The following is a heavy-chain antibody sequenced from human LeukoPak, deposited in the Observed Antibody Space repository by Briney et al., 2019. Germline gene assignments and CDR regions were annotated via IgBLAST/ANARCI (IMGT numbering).Heavy chain of an antibody. CDR1: GFTFSSYS. CDR2: IWYDGSNN. J-gene: IGHJ3*02. D-gene: IGHD6-19*01. Sequence: GGSLRLSCAASGFTFSSYSMHWVRQAPGKGLEWVAVIWYDGSNNYYADSVKGRFTISRDNSKNTLYLQMNSLRAEDTAVYYCARDRVYSSGWYSAFDIWGQGTMVTVSS. CDR3: ARDRVYSSGWYSAFDI. V-gene: IGHV3-33*01.